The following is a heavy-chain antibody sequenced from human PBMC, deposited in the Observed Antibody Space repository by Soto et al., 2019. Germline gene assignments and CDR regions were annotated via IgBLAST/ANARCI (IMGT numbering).Heavy chain of an antibody. CDR1: GYDFTNYG. CDR2: ISAYNGNI. D-gene: IGHD3-9*01. CDR3: ARGHDILPGWKFTF. Sequence: QVRLVQSGAEVKKPGASVKVSCKTYGYDFTNYGITWVRQAPGQGLEWMGWISAYNGNIVYAQNFRGRATLTTDTSTGAAYMELRSLRSDDTAVYYCARGHDILPGWKFTFWGQGPLVTVSS. J-gene: IGHJ4*02. V-gene: IGHV1-18*01.